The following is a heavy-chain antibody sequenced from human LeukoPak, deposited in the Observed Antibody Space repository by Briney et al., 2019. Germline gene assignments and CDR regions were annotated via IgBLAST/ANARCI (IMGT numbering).Heavy chain of an antibody. CDR3: ARRNERRAPGAFDI. CDR2: INHSGST. D-gene: IGHD1-1*01. Sequence: PSETLSLTCAVYGXSFSGYYWSWIRQPPGKGLEWIGEINHSGSTNYNPSLKSRVTISVDTSKNQFSVKLSSVTAADTAVYYCARRNERRAPGAFDIWGQGTMVTVSS. CDR1: GXSFSGYY. J-gene: IGHJ3*02. V-gene: IGHV4-34*01.